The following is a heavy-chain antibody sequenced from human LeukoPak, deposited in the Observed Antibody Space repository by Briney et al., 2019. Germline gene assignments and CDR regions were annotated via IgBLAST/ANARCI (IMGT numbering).Heavy chain of an antibody. CDR3: ARVGYSYGALDYAFDI. V-gene: IGHV3-23*01. J-gene: IGHJ3*02. Sequence: PGGSLRLSCAASGFTFSTFAMIWVRQPPGKGLEWVSSIFPSGGEIHYADSVKGRFTISRDNSKNTLYLQMNSLRAEDTAVYYCARVGYSYGALDYAFDIWGQGTMVTVSS. D-gene: IGHD5-18*01. CDR2: IFPSGGEI. CDR1: GFTFSTFA.